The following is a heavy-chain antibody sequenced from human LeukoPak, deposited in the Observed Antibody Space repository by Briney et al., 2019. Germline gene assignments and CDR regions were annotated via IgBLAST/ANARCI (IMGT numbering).Heavy chain of an antibody. J-gene: IGHJ3*02. CDR2: IYYSGST. V-gene: IGHV4-59*01. Sequence: SETLSLTCTVSSGSISSYYWSWIRQPPGKGLEWIGYIYYSGSTNYNPSLKSRVTISVDTSKNQFSLKLSSVTAADTAAYYCARAKFATVDAFDIWGQGTMVTVSS. CDR3: ARAKFATVDAFDI. CDR1: SGSISSYY. D-gene: IGHD4-17*01.